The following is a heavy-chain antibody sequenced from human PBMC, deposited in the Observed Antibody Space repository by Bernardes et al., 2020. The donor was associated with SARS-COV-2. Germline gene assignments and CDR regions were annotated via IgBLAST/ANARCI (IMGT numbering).Heavy chain of an antibody. CDR1: GFTFSSYG. CDR2: ISYDGSNK. D-gene: IGHD3-3*01. Sequence: GGSLRLSCAASGFTFSSYGMHWVRQAPGKGLEWVAVISYDGSNKYYADSVKGRFTISRDNSKNTLYLQMNSLRAEDTAVYYCAKGDRDSPYYDFWSGYYSGLAYYYYGMDVWGQGTTVTVSS. V-gene: IGHV3-30*18. CDR3: AKGDRDSPYYDFWSGYYSGLAYYYYGMDV. J-gene: IGHJ6*02.